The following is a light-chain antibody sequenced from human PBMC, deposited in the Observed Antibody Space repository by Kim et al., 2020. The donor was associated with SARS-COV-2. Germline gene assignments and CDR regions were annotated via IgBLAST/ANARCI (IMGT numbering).Light chain of an antibody. J-gene: IGKJ2*01. V-gene: IGKV1-5*03. Sequence: DIQMTQSPSTLSASVGDRVTITCRASQGINTYLAWYQQRPGKAPKLLIYLASTLESGVPPRFSGSGFGTEFTLTINSLQPDDFAPYYCQHYVRFPYTFGQGTKLEI. CDR3: QHYVRFPYT. CDR1: QGINTY. CDR2: LAS.